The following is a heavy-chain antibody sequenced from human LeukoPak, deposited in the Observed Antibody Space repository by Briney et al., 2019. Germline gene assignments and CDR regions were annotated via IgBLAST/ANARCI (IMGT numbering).Heavy chain of an antibody. Sequence: PSETLSLTCTVSGGSISSYYWSWIRQPPGKGLEWIGYIYYSGSTNYNPSLKSRVIISVDTSKNQFSLKLSSVTAADTAVYYCARVKVGGYYFDYWGQGTLVTVSS. V-gene: IGHV4-59*01. CDR3: ARVKVGGYYFDY. CDR2: IYYSGST. D-gene: IGHD3-16*01. CDR1: GGSISSYY. J-gene: IGHJ4*02.